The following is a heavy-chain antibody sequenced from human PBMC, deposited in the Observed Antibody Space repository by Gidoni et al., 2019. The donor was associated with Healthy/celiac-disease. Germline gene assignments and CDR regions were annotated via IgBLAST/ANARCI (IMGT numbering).Heavy chain of an antibody. V-gene: IGHV2-5*01. D-gene: IGHD3-3*01. CDR1: GVALRTSGVG. J-gene: IGHJ4*02. CDR3: AHSSIYYDFWSGYSGSMLYFDY. Sequence: QITLKESGPTLVKPTPTLTLTCAFSGVALRTSGVGVGWIRQPLGKALEWLALLYGTDDKRYSPSLKSRLTITQDTSKSQVVLTMTNMDPVDTATYYCAHSSIYYDFWSGYSGSMLYFDYWGQGTLVTVSS. CDR2: LYGTDDK.